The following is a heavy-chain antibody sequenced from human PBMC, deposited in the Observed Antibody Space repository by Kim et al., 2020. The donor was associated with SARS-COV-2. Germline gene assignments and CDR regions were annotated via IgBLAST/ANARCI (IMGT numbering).Heavy chain of an antibody. CDR2: IIPIFGTA. D-gene: IGHD3-3*01. V-gene: IGHV1-69*13. Sequence: SVKVSCKASGGTFSSYAISWVRQAPGQGLEWMGGIIPIFGTANYAQKFQGRVTITADESTSTAYMELSSLRSEDTAVYYCARDRRITIFGGGFDYWGHGTLVTVSS. CDR1: GGTFSSYA. J-gene: IGHJ4*01. CDR3: ARDRRITIFGGGFDY.